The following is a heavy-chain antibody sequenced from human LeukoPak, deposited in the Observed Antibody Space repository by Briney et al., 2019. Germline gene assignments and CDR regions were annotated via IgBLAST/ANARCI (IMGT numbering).Heavy chain of an antibody. D-gene: IGHD5-18*01. J-gene: IGHJ3*02. CDR3: ARGSPIQLWADAFDI. CDR2: INHSGST. Sequence: PSETLSLTCAVYGGSFSGYYWSWIRQPPGKGLEWIGEINHSGSTNYNPSLKSRVTILVDTSKNQFSLKLSSVTAADTAVYYCARGSPIQLWADAFDIWGQGTMVTVSS. CDR1: GGSFSGYY. V-gene: IGHV4-34*01.